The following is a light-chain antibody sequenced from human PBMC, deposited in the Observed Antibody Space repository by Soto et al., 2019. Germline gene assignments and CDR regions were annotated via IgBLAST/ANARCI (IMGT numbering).Light chain of an antibody. CDR3: SSYSGNNTVV. V-gene: IGLV2-8*01. J-gene: IGLJ3*02. Sequence: QSALTQPPSASGSPGQSVTISCTGTSSDIGGYNYVSWYQHHPGKAPKLMIYEVSNRPSGVPDRFSGSKSGNTASLTVSGLQAEDEADYHCSSYSGNNTVVFGGGTKLTVL. CDR1: SSDIGGYNY. CDR2: EVS.